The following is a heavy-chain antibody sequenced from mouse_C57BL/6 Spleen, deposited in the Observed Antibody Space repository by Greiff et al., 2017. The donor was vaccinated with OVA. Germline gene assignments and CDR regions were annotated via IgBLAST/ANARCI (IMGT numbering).Heavy chain of an antibody. J-gene: IGHJ4*01. CDR3: ARHAPYYSKGGDYAMDY. D-gene: IGHD2-5*01. CDR2: FYPGSGSI. Sequence: VQLQQSGAELVKPGASVKLSCKASGYTFTEYTIHWVKQRSGQGLEWIGWFYPGSGSIKYNEKFKDKATLTADKSSSTVYMELSRLTSEDSAVYFCARHAPYYSKGGDYAMDYWGQGTSVTVSS. V-gene: IGHV1-62-2*01. CDR1: GYTFTEYT.